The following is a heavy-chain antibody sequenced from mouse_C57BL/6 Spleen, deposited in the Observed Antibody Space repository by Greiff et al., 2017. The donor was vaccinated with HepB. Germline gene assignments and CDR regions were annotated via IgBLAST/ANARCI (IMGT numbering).Heavy chain of an antibody. D-gene: IGHD1-1*01. V-gene: IGHV1-9*01. CDR3: ARGGFITTVVVHFDY. CDR2: ILPGSGST. Sequence: VQLQQSGAELMKPGASVKLSCKATGYTFTGYWIEWVKQRPGHGLEWIGEILPGSGSTNYNETVKGRATFTADTSSNTDYMQLSRLTTEDSAISSFARGGFITTVVVHFDYWGQGTTLTVSS. CDR1: GYTFTGYW. J-gene: IGHJ2*01.